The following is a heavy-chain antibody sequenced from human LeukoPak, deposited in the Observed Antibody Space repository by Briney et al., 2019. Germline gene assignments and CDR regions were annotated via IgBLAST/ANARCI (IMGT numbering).Heavy chain of an antibody. Sequence: PGGSLRLSCAASGFTFISYSMNWVRQAPGKGLEWVSYISSSSSTIYYADSVKGRFTISRDNAKNSLYLQMNSLRAEDTAVYHCARDVAAADYWGQGTLVTVSS. CDR3: ARDVAAADY. J-gene: IGHJ4*02. D-gene: IGHD6-13*01. CDR1: GFTFISYS. CDR2: ISSSSSTI. V-gene: IGHV3-48*01.